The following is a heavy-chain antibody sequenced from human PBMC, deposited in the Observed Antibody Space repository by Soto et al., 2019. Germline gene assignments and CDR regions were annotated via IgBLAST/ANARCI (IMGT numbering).Heavy chain of an antibody. CDR3: AKDRVQDCSSTSCYFGGFIGPSLDA. CDR2: ISGSGGST. V-gene: IGHV3-23*01. J-gene: IGHJ5*02. D-gene: IGHD2-2*01. Sequence: GGSLRLSCAASGFTFSSYAMSWVHQAPGKGLEWVSAISGSGGSTYYADSVKGRFTISRDNSKNTLYLQMNSLRAEDTAVYYCAKDRVQDCSSTSCYFGGFIGPSLDAWGQGTLVTVSS. CDR1: GFTFSSYA.